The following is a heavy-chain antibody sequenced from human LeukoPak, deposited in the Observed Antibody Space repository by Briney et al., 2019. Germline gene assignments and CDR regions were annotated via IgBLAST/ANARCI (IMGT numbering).Heavy chain of an antibody. CDR3: ATTNDGGGYQWGDFFDF. J-gene: IGHJ4*02. CDR2: IIPNLGTT. CDR1: GGTSNSHA. V-gene: IGHV1-69*06. Sequence: SVTLSCKASGGTSNSHAISWVRQAPGQGLEWMGGIIPNLGTTNRAQNFQDRVTLTADKSTNTAYMELTSLTSDDTAVYYCATTNDGGGYQWGDFFDFWGQGTLVTVSS. D-gene: IGHD3-22*01.